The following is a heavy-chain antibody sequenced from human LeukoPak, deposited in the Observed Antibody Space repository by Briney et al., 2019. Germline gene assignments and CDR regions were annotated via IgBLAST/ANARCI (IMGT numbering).Heavy chain of an antibody. CDR3: ALNDFWSDPYGMDV. D-gene: IGHD3-3*01. J-gene: IGHJ6*02. CDR1: GFTVSSNY. CDR2: IYSGGST. V-gene: IGHV3-66*01. Sequence: GGSLRLSCAASGFTVSSNYMSWVRQAPGKGLEWVSVIYSGGSTYYADSVKGRFTISRDNSKNTPYLQMNSLRAEDTAVYYCALNDFWSDPYGMDVWGQGTTVTVSS.